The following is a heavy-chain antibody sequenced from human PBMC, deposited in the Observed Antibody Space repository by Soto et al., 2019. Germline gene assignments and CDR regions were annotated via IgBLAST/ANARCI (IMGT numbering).Heavy chain of an antibody. CDR2: ISSSSSYI. V-gene: IGHV3-21*01. CDR1: SCS. D-gene: IGHD2-2*01. J-gene: IGHJ3*02. CDR3: AIVCSNTIRYGVDVLEI. Sequence: SCSVNRVIKTKGKGLEWVSSISSSSSYIYYADSVKGRFTISRDNAKNSLDLQMNSLRAEDTVVYYCAIVCSNTIRYGVDVLEIWLHGTSVTVSP.